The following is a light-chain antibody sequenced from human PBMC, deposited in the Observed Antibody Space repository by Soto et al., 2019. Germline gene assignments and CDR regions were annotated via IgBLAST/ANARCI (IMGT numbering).Light chain of an antibody. CDR1: QGIRND. J-gene: IGKJ1*01. CDR3: LQDYNYPRT. V-gene: IGKV1-6*01. CDR2: AAS. Sequence: MKMSQSPSTLSASVIDIVTITVLASQGIRNDLGWYQQKPGKAHKLLIYAASSLQSGVPSRFSGSGSGTDFTLTISSLQPEDFATYYCLQDYNYPRTFGQGSNVDIK.